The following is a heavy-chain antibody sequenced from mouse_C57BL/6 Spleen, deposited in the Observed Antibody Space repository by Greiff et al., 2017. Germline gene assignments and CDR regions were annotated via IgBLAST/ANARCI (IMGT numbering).Heavy chain of an antibody. CDR2: IDPENGDT. CDR3: THYGNYVGDYFDY. V-gene: IGHV14-4*01. CDR1: GFNIKDDY. J-gene: IGHJ2*01. Sequence: EVQLQQSGAELVRPGASVKLSCTASGFNIKDDYMHWVKQRPEKGLEWIGWIDPENGDTEYAAKFQGKATISADTSSNTAYLQLSSLTSEDASVYYCTHYGNYVGDYFDYWGQGTTLTVSS. D-gene: IGHD2-1*01.